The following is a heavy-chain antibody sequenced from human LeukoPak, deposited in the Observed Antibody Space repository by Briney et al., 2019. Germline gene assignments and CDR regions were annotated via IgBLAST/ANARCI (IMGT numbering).Heavy chain of an antibody. CDR2: IIPILGIA. J-gene: IGHJ4*02. CDR1: GGTFSSYA. CDR3: ARGLAREAQDY. D-gene: IGHD6-6*01. Sequence: GSSVKVSCKASGGTFSSYAISWVRQAPGQGLEWMGRIIPILGIANYAQKFQGRVTITADKSTSTAYMELSSLRSEDTAVYYCARGLAREAQDYWGQGTLVTVSS. V-gene: IGHV1-69*04.